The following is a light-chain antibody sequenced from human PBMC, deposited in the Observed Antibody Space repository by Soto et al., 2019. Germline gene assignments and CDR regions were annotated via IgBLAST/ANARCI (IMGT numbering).Light chain of an antibody. J-gene: IGLJ3*02. CDR1: SSDVGGYDY. CDR3: SSYAGSNNLGV. Sequence: QSVLTQPPSASGSPGQSVTIPCTGTSSDVGGYDYVSWYQQHPGKAPKLIIYEVSKRPSGVPDRFSGSKSGNTASLTVSGLQAEDEADYSCSSYAGSNNLGVFGGGTKLTVL. CDR2: EVS. V-gene: IGLV2-8*01.